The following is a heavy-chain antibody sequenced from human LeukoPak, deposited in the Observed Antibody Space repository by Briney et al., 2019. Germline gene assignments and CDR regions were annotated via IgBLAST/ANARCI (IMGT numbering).Heavy chain of an antibody. V-gene: IGHV4-59*01. CDR3: ARDYAFDI. CDR1: GFTFSNYR. J-gene: IGHJ3*02. CDR2: IYYIGST. Sequence: NPGGSLRLSCAASGFTFSNYRMSWVRQAPGKGLEWIGYIYYIGSTNYNPSLKSRVTISVDTSKNQFSLKLSSVTAADTAVYYCARDYAFDIWGQGTMVTVSS.